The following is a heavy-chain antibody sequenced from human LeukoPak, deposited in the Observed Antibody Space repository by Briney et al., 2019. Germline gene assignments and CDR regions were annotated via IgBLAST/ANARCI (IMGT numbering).Heavy chain of an antibody. J-gene: IGHJ6*02. CDR1: GYTFTSYG. V-gene: IGHV1-18*01. CDR2: ISAYNGNT. CDR3: ARVGEGYCSGGSCYSHYGMDV. D-gene: IGHD2-15*01. Sequence: ASVKVSCKASGYTFTSYGISWVRQAPGQGLEWMGWISAYNGNTNYAQKLQGRVTMTTDTSTSTAYMELRSLRSGDTAVYYCARVGEGYCSGGSCYSHYGMDVWGQGTTVTVSS.